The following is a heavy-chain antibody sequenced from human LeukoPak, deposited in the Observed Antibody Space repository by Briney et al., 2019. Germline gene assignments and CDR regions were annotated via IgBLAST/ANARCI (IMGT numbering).Heavy chain of an antibody. CDR3: ARERWHCRGNDCYSVYYYGLDV. CDR1: GYTFTNYA. D-gene: IGHD2-15*01. J-gene: IGHJ6*02. V-gene: IGHV1-3*01. CDR2: INAGNDDT. Sequence: GASVKVSCKASGYTFTNYAFHWVRQAPGQRLEWLGWINAGNDDTKYSQKFQARVTITRDTSASTVYMELSSLTSDDTVVYYCARERWHCRGNDCYSVYYYGLDVWGQGTTVTVSS.